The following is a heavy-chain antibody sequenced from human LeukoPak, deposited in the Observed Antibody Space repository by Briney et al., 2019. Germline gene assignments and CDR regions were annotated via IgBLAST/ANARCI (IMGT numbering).Heavy chain of an antibody. CDR1: GYTFTGYY. CDR2: INPNSGGT. CDR3: AREGNYYDSSGLSGAFDI. V-gene: IGHV1-2*04. Sequence: ASVKVSCKASGYTFTGYYMHWVRQAPGQGLEWMGWINPNSGGTNYAQKFQGWVTMTRDTSISTAYMELSRLRSDDTAVYYCAREGNYYDSSGLSGAFDIWGQGTMVTVSS. D-gene: IGHD3-22*01. J-gene: IGHJ3*02.